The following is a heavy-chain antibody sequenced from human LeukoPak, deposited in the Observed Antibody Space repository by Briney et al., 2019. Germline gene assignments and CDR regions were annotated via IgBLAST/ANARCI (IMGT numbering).Heavy chain of an antibody. D-gene: IGHD6-19*01. CDR1: GYTFTSYG. CDR3: ARPSSSGWYHRPQSGHYFDY. V-gene: IGHV1-18*01. Sequence: ASVKVSCKASGYTFTSYGISWVRQAPGQGLEWMGWISAYNGNTNYAQKLQGRVTMTTDTSTSTAYMELRSLRSDDTAVYYCARPSSSGWYHRPQSGHYFDYWGQGTLVTVSP. J-gene: IGHJ4*02. CDR2: ISAYNGNT.